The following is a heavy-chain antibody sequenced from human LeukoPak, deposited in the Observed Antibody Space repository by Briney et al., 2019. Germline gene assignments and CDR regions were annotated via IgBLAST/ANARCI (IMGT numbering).Heavy chain of an antibody. CDR3: ARVARSGYDFWSGYSYFDY. CDR2: IYYSGST. D-gene: IGHD3-3*01. J-gene: IGHJ4*02. CDR1: GGSVSSGSYY. V-gene: IGHV4-61*01. Sequence: MASETLSLTCTVSGGSVSSGSYYWSWIRQPPGKGLEWIGYIYYSGSTNYNPSLESRVTISVDTSKNQFSLKLSSVTAADTAVYYCARVARSGYDFWSGYSYFDYWGQGTLVTVSS.